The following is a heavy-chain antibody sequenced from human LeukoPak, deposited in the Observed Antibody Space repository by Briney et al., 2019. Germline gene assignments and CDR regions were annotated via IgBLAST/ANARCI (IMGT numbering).Heavy chain of an antibody. CDR3: ARDPLWFGELSRANWFDP. J-gene: IGHJ5*02. V-gene: IGHV1-69*05. CDR1: GGTFSSYA. D-gene: IGHD3-10*01. Sequence: GASVKVSCKASGGTFSSYAISWVRQAPGQGLEWMGGIIPIFGTANYAQKFQGRVTITTDESTSTAYMELSSLRSEDTAVYYCARDPLWFGELSRANWFDPWGQGTLVTVSS. CDR2: IIPIFGTA.